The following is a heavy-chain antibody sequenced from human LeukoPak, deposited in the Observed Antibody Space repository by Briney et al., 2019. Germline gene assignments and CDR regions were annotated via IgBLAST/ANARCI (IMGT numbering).Heavy chain of an antibody. CDR3: ARHPLNFFSIAAAGTGDYYFDY. CDR1: GGTFSRYT. Sequence: SVKVSCKASGGTFSRYTLNWVRQAPGQGLEWMGGISPLFGSAKYAQKFQGRVTITADESTSTAYMELRSLRSEDTAVYYCARHPLNFFSIAAAGTGDYYFDYWGQGTLVTVSS. J-gene: IGHJ4*02. V-gene: IGHV1-69*13. CDR2: ISPLFGSA. D-gene: IGHD6-13*01.